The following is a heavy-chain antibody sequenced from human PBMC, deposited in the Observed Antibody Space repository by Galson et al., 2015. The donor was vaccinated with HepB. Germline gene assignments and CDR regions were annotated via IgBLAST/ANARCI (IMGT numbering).Heavy chain of an antibody. CDR2: ITSTSSYI. V-gene: IGHV3-21*01. CDR1: GHTFRSYT. CDR3: ARSICGGTGCYWDH. J-gene: IGHJ4*02. Sequence: SLRLSCAASGHTFRSYTMNWVRQAPGTGLEWVSSITSTSSYIYYADSVKGRFTISRDNAKNSLYLQMNSLRAEDTAIYYCARSICGGTGCYWDHWGQGVQVTVSS. D-gene: IGHD2-21*01.